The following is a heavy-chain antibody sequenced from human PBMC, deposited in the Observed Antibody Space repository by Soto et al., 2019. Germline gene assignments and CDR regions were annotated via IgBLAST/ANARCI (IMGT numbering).Heavy chain of an antibody. J-gene: IGHJ6*02. V-gene: IGHV4-31*03. Sequence: QVQLQESGPGLVKPSQTLSLTCTVSGGSISSGGYYWSWIRQHPGKGLEWIGYIYYSGSTYYNPSLKSRVNISVDPSKNQFSLKLSSVTAADTAVYYCAREIRLAYYYYGMDVWGQGTTVTVSS. CDR1: GGSISSGGYY. CDR3: AREIRLAYYYYGMDV. CDR2: IYYSGST. D-gene: IGHD4-17*01.